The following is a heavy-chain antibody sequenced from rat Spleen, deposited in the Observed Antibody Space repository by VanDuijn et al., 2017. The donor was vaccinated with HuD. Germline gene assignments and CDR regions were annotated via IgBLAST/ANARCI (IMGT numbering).Heavy chain of an antibody. CDR3: TSPFRWFAY. CDR1: GFSLSSYG. V-gene: IGHV2-13*01. Sequence: QVQLKESGPGLMQPSQTLSLTCTVSGFSLSSYGIIWVRQPPGKGLEWMGVIWGNGNTNYNSALKSRLSISRDTSKSQVFLKMNSLQTEDTAIYFCTSPFRWFAYWGQGTLVTVSS. J-gene: IGHJ3*01. CDR2: IWGNGNT.